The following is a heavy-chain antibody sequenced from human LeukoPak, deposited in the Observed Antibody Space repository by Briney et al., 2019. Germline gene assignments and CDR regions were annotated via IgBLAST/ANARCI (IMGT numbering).Heavy chain of an antibody. J-gene: IGHJ4*02. Sequence: SETLSLTCTVSGGSISSSSYYWGWIRQPPGKGLEWIGSIYYSGSTYYNPSLKSRVTISVDTSKNQFSLKLSSVTAADTAVYYCARRGRAVITMIRSGGFDYWGQGTLVTVSS. D-gene: IGHD3-22*01. CDR2: IYYSGST. CDR1: GGSISSSSYY. CDR3: ARRGRAVITMIRSGGFDY. V-gene: IGHV4-39*07.